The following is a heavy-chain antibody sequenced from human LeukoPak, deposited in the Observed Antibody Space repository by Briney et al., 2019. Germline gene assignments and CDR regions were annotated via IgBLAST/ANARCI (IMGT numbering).Heavy chain of an antibody. J-gene: IGHJ4*02. CDR3: VSFYETY. CDR2: INGDGSWT. Sequence: GGSLRLSCAASRFSFSNYGMSWIRQAPGKGLVWVSHINGDGSWTSYADSVKGRFTISKDNAKNTVYLQMNSLRAEDTAVYYCVSFYETYWGRGTLVTVSS. D-gene: IGHD2/OR15-2a*01. CDR1: RFSFSNYG. V-gene: IGHV3-74*01.